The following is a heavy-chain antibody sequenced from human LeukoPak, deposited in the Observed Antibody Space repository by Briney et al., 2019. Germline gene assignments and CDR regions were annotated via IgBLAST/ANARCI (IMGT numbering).Heavy chain of an antibody. CDR2: MNPNSGNT. CDR1: GYTFTSYD. Sequence: GASVKVSCKASGYTFTSYDINWVRQATGQGLEWMGWMNPNSGNTGYAQKFQGRVTMTRNTSISTAYMELSSLRSEDTAVYYCARVGSYFYYYYGMDVWDQGTTVTVSS. V-gene: IGHV1-8*01. J-gene: IGHJ6*02. D-gene: IGHD1-26*01. CDR3: ARVGSYFYYYYGMDV.